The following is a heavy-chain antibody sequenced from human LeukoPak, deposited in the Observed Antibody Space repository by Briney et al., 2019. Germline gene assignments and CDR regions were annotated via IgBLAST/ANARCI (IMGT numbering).Heavy chain of an antibody. V-gene: IGHV3-20*04. CDR1: GFTFDDYG. Sequence: PGGSLRLSCAASGFTFDDYGMSWVRQAPGKWLEWVSGINWNGGSTGYADSVKGRFTISRDNAKNSLYLQMNSLRAEDTALYYCARDRGVDTAMVNWFDPWGQGTLVTVSS. CDR3: ARDRGVDTAMVNWFDP. J-gene: IGHJ5*02. D-gene: IGHD5-18*01. CDR2: INWNGGST.